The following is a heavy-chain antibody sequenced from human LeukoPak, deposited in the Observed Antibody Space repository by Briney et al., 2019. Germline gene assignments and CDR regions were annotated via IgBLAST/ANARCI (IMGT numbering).Heavy chain of an antibody. D-gene: IGHD1-26*01. Sequence: GGSLRLSCAASGFTFSNFAMHWVRQAPGKGLEWVAVISYDGSNKYYADSVKGRFTISRDNSKNTLYLQMNSLRAEDTAVYYCATSGSYNWFDPWGQGTLVTVSS. CDR1: GFTFSNFA. CDR2: ISYDGSNK. V-gene: IGHV3-30*04. CDR3: ATSGSYNWFDP. J-gene: IGHJ5*02.